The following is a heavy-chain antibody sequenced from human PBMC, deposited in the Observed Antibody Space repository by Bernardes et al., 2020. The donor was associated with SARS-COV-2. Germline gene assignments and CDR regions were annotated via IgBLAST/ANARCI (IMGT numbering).Heavy chain of an antibody. J-gene: IGHJ4*02. V-gene: IGHV3-74*01. Sequence: GGSLRLSCAASGITFSSNWMHWVRQAPGKGLVWVSRISGDGSVPNYADPVKGRFIISRDNSKNTLYLQMNSLRAEDTALYYCAKSGSGYSSRNHYPDSWGQGTLVTVSS. CDR2: ISGDGSVP. CDR3: AKSGSGYSSRNHYPDS. D-gene: IGHD3-10*01. CDR1: GITFSSNW.